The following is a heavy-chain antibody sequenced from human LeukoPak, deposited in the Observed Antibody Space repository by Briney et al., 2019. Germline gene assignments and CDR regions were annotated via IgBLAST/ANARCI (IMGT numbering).Heavy chain of an antibody. CDR1: GGTFSSYA. V-gene: IGHV1-69*05. Sequence: SVKVSCKASGGTFSSYAISWVRQAPGQGLGRMGGIIPIFGTANYAQKFQGRVTVTTDESTSTAYMELSSLRSEDTAVYYCARVRSSSWYFPPDYWGQGTLVTVSS. J-gene: IGHJ4*02. CDR3: ARVRSSSWYFPPDY. CDR2: IIPIFGTA. D-gene: IGHD6-13*01.